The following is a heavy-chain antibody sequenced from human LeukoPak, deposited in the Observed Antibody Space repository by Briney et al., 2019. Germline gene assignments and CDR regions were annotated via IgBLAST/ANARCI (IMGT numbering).Heavy chain of an antibody. CDR1: GFTFDNYC. V-gene: IGHV3-21*01. Sequence: GGSLRLSCAASGFTFDNYCMNWVRQAPGRGLEWVSSISAGSTYIHYADSVKGRFTISRDNARNSLFMQMNSLRAEDTAVYYCVRDGATRLEFDYWGQGSLVTVSS. CDR3: VRDGATRLEFDY. J-gene: IGHJ4*02. CDR2: ISAGSTYI. D-gene: IGHD4/OR15-4a*01.